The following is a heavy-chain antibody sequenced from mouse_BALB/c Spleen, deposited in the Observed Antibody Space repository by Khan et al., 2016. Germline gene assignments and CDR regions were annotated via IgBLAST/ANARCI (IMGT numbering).Heavy chain of an antibody. Sequence: EVQLQESGPGLVKPSQSLSLTCTVTGYSITSDYAWNWIRQFPGNKLEWMGYISYSGSTSYNPSLKSRISITRDTSKNQFFLQLNSVTTEDTATSYCAKDYYGSSYFDYWGQGTTLTDSS. CDR1: GYSITSDYA. V-gene: IGHV3-2*02. J-gene: IGHJ2*01. CDR2: ISYSGST. CDR3: AKDYYGSSYFDY. D-gene: IGHD1-1*01.